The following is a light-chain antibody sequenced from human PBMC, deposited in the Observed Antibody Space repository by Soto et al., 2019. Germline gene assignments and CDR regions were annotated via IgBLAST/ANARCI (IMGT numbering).Light chain of an antibody. CDR1: NIGSKN. V-gene: IGLV3-9*01. CDR3: QVWDSSTARA. J-gene: IGLJ3*02. CDR2: RDS. Sequence: SYELTQPLSVSVALGQTARITCGGNNIGSKNVHWYQQKPGQAPVLVIYRDSNRPSVIPERFSGSNSGNTATLTISRAQAGDEADYYCQVWDSSTARAFGGGTKLTVL.